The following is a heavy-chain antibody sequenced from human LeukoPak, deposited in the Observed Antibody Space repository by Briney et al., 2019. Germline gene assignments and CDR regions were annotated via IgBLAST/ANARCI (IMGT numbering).Heavy chain of an antibody. V-gene: IGHV4-34*01. CDR2: INHSGST. Sequence: SETLSLTCAVYVGSFSGYYWCWIRQPPGKGLEWIGEINHSGSTNYNPSLKSRVSISVVTSKNLFSLKLTSVTAADTAVYYCASERLAFCGGDCYILGAFDIWGQGTMVTVSS. D-gene: IGHD2-21*01. CDR3: ASERLAFCGGDCYILGAFDI. J-gene: IGHJ3*02. CDR1: VGSFSGYY.